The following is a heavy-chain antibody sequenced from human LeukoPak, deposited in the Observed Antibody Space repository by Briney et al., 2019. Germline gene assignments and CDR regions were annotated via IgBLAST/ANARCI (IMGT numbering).Heavy chain of an antibody. J-gene: IGHJ4*02. D-gene: IGHD6-19*01. CDR1: GFTFSSYD. CDR3: TKDSPRTDGWFYFDY. Sequence: GGSLRLSCAASGFTFSSYDMTWVRQAPGKGLEWVSGISANGDRTYYADSVRGRLTISRDNSKNTPFLQMNSLRAEDTAVYYCTKDSPRTDGWFYFDYWGQGTLVSVSS. V-gene: IGHV3-23*01. CDR2: ISANGDRT.